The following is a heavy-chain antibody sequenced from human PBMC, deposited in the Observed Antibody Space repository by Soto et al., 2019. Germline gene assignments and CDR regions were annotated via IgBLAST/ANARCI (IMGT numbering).Heavy chain of an antibody. V-gene: IGHV3-33*01. CDR3: ARSIYTSTWSEDY. CDR2: IWYDGSNK. CDR1: GFTFSSYG. Sequence: QVQLVESGGGVVQPGRSLRLSCAASGFTFSSYGMHWVRQAPGKGLELVAVIWYDGSNKNYADSVKGRFTISRDNSKNTLYLQMNSLRAEDTAVYYCARSIYTSTWSEDYWGQGTLVTVSS. D-gene: IGHD6-13*01. J-gene: IGHJ4*02.